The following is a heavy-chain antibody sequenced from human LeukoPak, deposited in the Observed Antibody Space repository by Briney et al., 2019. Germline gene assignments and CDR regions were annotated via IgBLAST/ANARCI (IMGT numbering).Heavy chain of an antibody. CDR1: GFTFSSYA. V-gene: IGHV3-30*04. CDR2: ISYDGSNK. D-gene: IGHD5-18*01. Sequence: PGGSLRLSCAASGFTFSSYAMHWVRQAPGKGLEWVAVISYDGSNKYYADSVKGRFTISRDNSKNTLYLQMNSLRAEDTAVYYCARARGNTYGYFEYWGQGTLVTVSS. J-gene: IGHJ4*02. CDR3: ARARGNTYGYFEY.